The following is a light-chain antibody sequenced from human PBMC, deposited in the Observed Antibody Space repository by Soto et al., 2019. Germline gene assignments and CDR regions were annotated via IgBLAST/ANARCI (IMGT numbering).Light chain of an antibody. J-gene: IGLJ2*01. V-gene: IGLV1-44*01. CDR2: SNN. CDR3: AAWDYSLNCHVL. Sequence: SVLTQPPSAFGTPGQRVTISCSGSSSNIGSNTVNWYQQLPGTAPKLLIYSNNQRPSGVPDRFSGSKSGTSASLAISGLQSEDEADYYCAAWDYSLNCHVLFGGGTKLTVL. CDR1: SSNIGSNT.